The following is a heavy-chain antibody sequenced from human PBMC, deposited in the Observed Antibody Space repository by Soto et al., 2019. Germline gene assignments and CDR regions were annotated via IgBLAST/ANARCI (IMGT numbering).Heavy chain of an antibody. Sequence: LSLTCAVSGGSISSSNWWSWVRQPPGKGLEWIGEIYHSGSTNYNPSLKSRVTISVDKSKNQFSLKLSSVTAADTAVYYCERWGSRSWGVTGYYYYYYGMDAWGQGTTVTVS. D-gene: IGHD6-13*01. CDR3: ERWGSRSWGVTGYYYYYYGMDA. CDR1: GGSISSSNW. J-gene: IGHJ6*02. V-gene: IGHV4-4*02. CDR2: IYHSGST.